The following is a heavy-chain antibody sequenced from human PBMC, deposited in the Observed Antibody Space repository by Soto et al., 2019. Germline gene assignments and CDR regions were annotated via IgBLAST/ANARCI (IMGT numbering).Heavy chain of an antibody. CDR2: IYYSGST. CDR3: ARDRGELLNDY. D-gene: IGHD3-10*01. J-gene: IGHJ4*02. V-gene: IGHV4-59*01. Sequence: SETLSLTCTVSGGSISSYYWSWIRQPPGKGLEWIGYIYYSGSTNYNPSLKSRVTISVDTSKNQFSLKLSSVTAADTAVYYCARDRGELLNDYWGQGTLVTVSS. CDR1: GGSISSYY.